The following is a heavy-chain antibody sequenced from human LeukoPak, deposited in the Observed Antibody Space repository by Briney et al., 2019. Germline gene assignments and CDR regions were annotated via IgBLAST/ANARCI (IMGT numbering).Heavy chain of an antibody. CDR1: GGSFSDNY. Sequence: SETLSLTCAVYGGSFSDNYWTWIRQPPGKGLEWIGEINYSGSTNYNPSLKSRVTISVDTSKNQFSLKLSSVTAADTAVYYCARAFYGPKKRWFDPWGQGTLVTVSS. D-gene: IGHD2/OR15-2a*01. CDR2: INYSGST. V-gene: IGHV4-34*01. CDR3: ARAFYGPKKRWFDP. J-gene: IGHJ5*02.